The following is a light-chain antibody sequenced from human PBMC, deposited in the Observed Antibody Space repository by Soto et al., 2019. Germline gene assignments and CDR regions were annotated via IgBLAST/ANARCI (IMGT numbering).Light chain of an antibody. V-gene: IGKV1-5*03. CDR3: QQYNTYPWT. CDR1: QSTNSW. Sequence: DIQMTQSPSTLSASVGDRVTITCRASQSTNSWLAWYQQKPGKAPKILIYKVSNLESGVPSRFSGSGSGTEFTLTISSLQPDDFATYYCQQYNTYPWTFGQGTKVEIK. J-gene: IGKJ1*01. CDR2: KVS.